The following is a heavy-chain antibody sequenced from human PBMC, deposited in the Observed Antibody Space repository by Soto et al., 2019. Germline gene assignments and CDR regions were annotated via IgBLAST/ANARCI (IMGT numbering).Heavy chain of an antibody. J-gene: IGHJ5*02. V-gene: IGHV4-59*05. Sequence: SETLSLTCTVSGCSISIYYWSWIRQPPGKGLEWIGSIFYTGSTYYSPSLKGRLTISVDPSKNQFSLKLTSVTAADTAMYYCARPKTIGAAAGKGWFDPWGQGTLVTVSS. D-gene: IGHD6-13*01. CDR3: ARPKTIGAAAGKGWFDP. CDR1: GCSISIYY. CDR2: IFYTGST.